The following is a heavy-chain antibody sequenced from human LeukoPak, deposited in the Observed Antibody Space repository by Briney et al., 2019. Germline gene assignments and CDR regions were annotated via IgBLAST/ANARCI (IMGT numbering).Heavy chain of an antibody. Sequence: GASVKVSCKSSRGTFSSYAIRWVRPAPGQGLEGMGRIIPILGIANYAQKFQGRVTITADKSTSTAYMELSSLRSEDTAVYYCAKHSSTRDYYYYYGMDVWGQGTTVTVSS. CDR2: IIPILGIA. V-gene: IGHV1-69*04. CDR1: RGTFSSYA. CDR3: AKHSSTRDYYYYYGMDV. J-gene: IGHJ6*02. D-gene: IGHD2-2*01.